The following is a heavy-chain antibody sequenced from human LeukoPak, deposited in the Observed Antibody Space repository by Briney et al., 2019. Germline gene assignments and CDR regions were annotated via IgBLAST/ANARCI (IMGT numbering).Heavy chain of an antibody. CDR3: ARHGPYLGRLGWFDP. Sequence: SETLSLTCTVSGGSISTYYWTWIRQPPGKGLEWIGYIHYSGSSNYNPSLKSRVTFSVDTSKSQFSLKLSSVTAADTAVYYCARHGPYLGRLGWFDPWGQGTLVTVSS. J-gene: IGHJ5*02. CDR1: GGSISTYY. D-gene: IGHD1-26*01. CDR2: IHYSGSS. V-gene: IGHV4-59*08.